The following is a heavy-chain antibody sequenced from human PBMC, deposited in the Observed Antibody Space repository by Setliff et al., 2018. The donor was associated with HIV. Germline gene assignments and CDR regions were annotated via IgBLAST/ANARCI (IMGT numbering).Heavy chain of an antibody. D-gene: IGHD2-8*01. J-gene: IGHJ4*02. CDR2: SIPLFKTV. V-gene: IGHV1-69*05. CDR1: GATFSNSA. CDR3: ASGSGYCRNGDCYIGVHKNPDKYFYDY. Sequence: GASVKVSCKASGATFSNSALTWVRQAPGQGLEWMGGSIPLFKTVNYAQKFQGRLTISTDELMTTAYMELSSLKSEDTAVYYCASGSGYCRNGDCYIGVHKNPDKYFYDYWGRGTLVTVPQ.